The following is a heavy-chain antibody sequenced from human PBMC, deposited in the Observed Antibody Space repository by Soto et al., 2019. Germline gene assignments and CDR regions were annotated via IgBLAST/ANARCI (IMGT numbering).Heavy chain of an antibody. D-gene: IGHD5-12*01. V-gene: IGHV1-69*13. CDR1: GGTFSSYA. CDR2: IIPIFGTA. Sequence: SVKVPCKASGGTFSSYAISWVRQAPGQGLEWMGGIIPIFGTANYAQKFQGRVTITADESTSTAYMELSSLRSEDTAVYYCASTHRGGYDPQFDYWGQGTLVTVSS. J-gene: IGHJ4*02. CDR3: ASTHRGGYDPQFDY.